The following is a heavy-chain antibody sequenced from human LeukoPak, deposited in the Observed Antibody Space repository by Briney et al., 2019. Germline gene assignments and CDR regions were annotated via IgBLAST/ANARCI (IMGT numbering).Heavy chain of an antibody. CDR3: ARGWRYYDFWSGYWERRKDYYGMEV. CDR2: MNPNNVNT. J-gene: IGHJ6*02. CDR1: GYTFTSYD. V-gene: IGHV1-8*01. D-gene: IGHD3-3*01. Sequence: ASVKVSCKPSGYTFTSYDINWVRQATGQGLEWMEWMNPNNVNTVYAQKFQGRVTMTRNTSISTAYMELSSLRSEDTAVYYCARGWRYYDFWSGYWERRKDYYGMEVWGPGTTVTVSS.